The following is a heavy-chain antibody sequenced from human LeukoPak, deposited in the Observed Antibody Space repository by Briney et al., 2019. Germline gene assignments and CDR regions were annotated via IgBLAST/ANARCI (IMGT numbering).Heavy chain of an antibody. CDR1: GGSISSYY. CDR2: IYYSGST. D-gene: IGHD6-13*01. V-gene: IGHV4-59*08. Sequence: PSETLSLTCTVSGGSISSYYWSWIRQPPGKGLEWIGYIYYSGSTNYNPSLKSRVTISVDTSKNQFSLRLSSVTAADTAVYYCARMYSSRWDHYYYGLDVWGQGTTVNVSS. J-gene: IGHJ6*02. CDR3: ARMYSSRWDHYYYGLDV.